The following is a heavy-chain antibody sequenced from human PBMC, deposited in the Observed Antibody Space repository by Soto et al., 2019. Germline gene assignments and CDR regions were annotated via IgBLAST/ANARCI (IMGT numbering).Heavy chain of an antibody. Sequence: SETLSLTCAVSGGSISSSNWWSWVRQPPGKGLEWIGEIYHSGSTNYNPSLKSRVTISVDKSKNQFSLKLSSVTAADTAVYYCARDRVWGDILTGLENYYYYGMDAWGQGTTVTVSS. D-gene: IGHD3-9*01. CDR3: ARDRVWGDILTGLENYYYYGMDA. J-gene: IGHJ6*02. CDR2: IYHSGST. CDR1: GGSISSSNW. V-gene: IGHV4-4*02.